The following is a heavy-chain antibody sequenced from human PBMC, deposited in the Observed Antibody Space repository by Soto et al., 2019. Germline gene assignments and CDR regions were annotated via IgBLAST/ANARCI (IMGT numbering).Heavy chain of an antibody. V-gene: IGHV3-66*01. Sequence: QLVESGGGLVQPGGSLRLSCAASGFSVSNNYMKWVRQAPGKGLEWVSIIYSGGSTYYADSVKGRFTISGDNSKNTLFLQMNTLRVEYTAVDYCARDRGYRWGQGTMVTVSS. CDR2: IYSGGST. D-gene: IGHD5-12*01. CDR1: GFSVSNNY. CDR3: ARDRGYR. J-gene: IGHJ3*01.